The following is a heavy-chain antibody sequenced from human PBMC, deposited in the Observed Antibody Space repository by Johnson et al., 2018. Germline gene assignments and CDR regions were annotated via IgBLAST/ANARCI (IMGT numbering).Heavy chain of an antibody. J-gene: IGHJ6*02. CDR3: ARDSRRLVTGYYYYGRDV. CDR1: GITFSSYS. V-gene: IGHV3-21*04. CDR2: ISSTNSYI. Sequence: EVQLVESGGGLVKPGGSLRLSCAASGITFSSYSMNWVRQAPGKGLEWVSSISSTNSYIYYADSVKGRFTISRENAKNSLYLQMNSLRAEDTAVYYCARDSRRLVTGYYYYGRDVWGQGTTVTVSS. D-gene: IGHD3-9*01.